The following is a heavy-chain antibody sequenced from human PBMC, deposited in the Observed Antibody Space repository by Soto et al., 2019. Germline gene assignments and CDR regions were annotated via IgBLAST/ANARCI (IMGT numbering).Heavy chain of an antibody. D-gene: IGHD6-13*01. Sequence: GESLKISCKGSGYSFTSYWISWLRQMPGKGLEWMGRIDPSDSYTNYSPSFQGHVTISADKSISTAYLQWSSLKASDTAMYYCARREGSISADGYYYYYYGMAVWAQGTTVTVSS. CDR3: ARREGSISADGYYYYYYGMAV. CDR1: GYSFTSYW. J-gene: IGHJ6*01. V-gene: IGHV5-10-1*01. CDR2: IDPSDSYT.